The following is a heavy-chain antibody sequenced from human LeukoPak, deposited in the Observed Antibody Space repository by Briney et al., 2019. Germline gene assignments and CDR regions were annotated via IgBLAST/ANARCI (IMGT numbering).Heavy chain of an antibody. V-gene: IGHV4-38-2*02. J-gene: IGHJ4*02. CDR1: GYSISSGYY. D-gene: IGHD3-10*01. CDR2: IYHSGST. Sequence: SETLSLTCTVSGYSISSGYYWGWIRQSPGKGLEWIGSIYHSGSTYYNPSLKSRVTISVDTSKNQFSLKLSSVTAADTAVYYCAALFLPQLGGLYYFDYWGQGTLVTVSS. CDR3: AALFLPQLGGLYYFDY.